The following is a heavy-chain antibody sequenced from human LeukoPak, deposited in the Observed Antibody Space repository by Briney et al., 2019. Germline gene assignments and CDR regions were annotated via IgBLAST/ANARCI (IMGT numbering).Heavy chain of an antibody. V-gene: IGHV1-24*01. D-gene: IGHD6-13*01. Sequence: SVKVSCKVSGYILTELSMHWVRQAPGKGLEWMGGFDPEDGEKIYAQKFQARVTMTEYTSTDTAYMELSSLRSDDTTVYYCATGTTAGTLDYWGQGTLVTVSS. CDR2: FDPEDGEK. CDR1: GYILTELS. J-gene: IGHJ4*02. CDR3: ATGTTAGTLDY.